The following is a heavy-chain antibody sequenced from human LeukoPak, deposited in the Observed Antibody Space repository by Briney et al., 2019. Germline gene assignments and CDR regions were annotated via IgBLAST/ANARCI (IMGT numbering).Heavy chain of an antibody. V-gene: IGHV1-69*04. CDR2: IIPILGIA. J-gene: IGHJ4*02. CDR3: ARGGQGYFDY. Sequence: SVKVSCKASGGTFSSYAISWGRQAPGQGREWMGRIIPILGIANYAQKFLGRVTITADKSTSTAYMELSSMRAEDTAVYYCARGGQGYFDYWGQGTLVTVSS. CDR1: GGTFSSYA.